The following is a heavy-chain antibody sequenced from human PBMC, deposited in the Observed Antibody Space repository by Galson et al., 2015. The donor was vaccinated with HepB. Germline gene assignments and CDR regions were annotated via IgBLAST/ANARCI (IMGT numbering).Heavy chain of an antibody. Sequence: VKVSCKASGGTFSSYAISWVRQAPGQGLEWMGGIIPIFGTANYAQKFQGRVTITADESTSTAYMELSSLRSEDTAVYYCARQVQYQLLTYYFDYWGQGTLVTVSS. CDR2: IIPIFGTA. D-gene: IGHD2-2*01. CDR3: ARQVQYQLLTYYFDY. CDR1: GGTFSSYA. J-gene: IGHJ4*02. V-gene: IGHV1-69*13.